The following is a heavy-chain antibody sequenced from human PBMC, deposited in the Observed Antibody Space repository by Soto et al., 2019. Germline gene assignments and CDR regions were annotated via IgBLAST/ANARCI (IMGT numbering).Heavy chain of an antibody. J-gene: IGHJ6*02. D-gene: IGHD2-15*01. V-gene: IGHV4-31*03. CDR1: GDSINSNGYY. CDR2: IYYSGST. Sequence: PSETLSLTCTVSGDSINSNGYYWSWIRQHPGKGLEWIGYIYYSGSTYYNPSLKSRVTISLDTPKKQFSLKLSSVTAADTAVCYCASDNRWSNQYYGMDVWGQGTTVTVSS. CDR3: ASDNRWSNQYYGMDV.